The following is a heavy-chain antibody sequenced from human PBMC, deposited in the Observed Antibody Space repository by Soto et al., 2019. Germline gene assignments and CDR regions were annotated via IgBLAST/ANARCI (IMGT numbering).Heavy chain of an antibody. CDR2: IIPFRGTT. CDR3: AREPRTSIFGVVATYGMDV. V-gene: IGHV1-69*01. J-gene: IGHJ6*02. D-gene: IGHD3-3*01. Sequence: QVQLVQSGAEVKKPGSSVKVSCKASGGTSNNYVINWARQAPGQGLEWMGGIIPFRGTTNYAQKFQGRVTITADESTSTAYMEVSSLRSEDTAVYYCAREPRTSIFGVVATYGMDVWGQGTTVTVSS. CDR1: GGTSNNYV.